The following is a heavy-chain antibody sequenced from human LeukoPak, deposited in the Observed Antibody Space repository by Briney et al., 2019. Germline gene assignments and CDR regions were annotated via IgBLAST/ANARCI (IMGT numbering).Heavy chain of an antibody. D-gene: IGHD3-10*01. CDR3: ARSDGYGLVGI. CDR1: GGSISSGVYY. J-gene: IGHJ3*02. V-gene: IGHV4-39*07. CDR2: IYYSGST. Sequence: SETLSLTCTVSGGSISSGVYYWGWLRQPPGTGLEWIGSIYYSGSTYYNPSLKSRVTISVDTSKNQFSLKLSSVTAADTAVYYCARSDGYGLVGIWGQGTMVTVSS.